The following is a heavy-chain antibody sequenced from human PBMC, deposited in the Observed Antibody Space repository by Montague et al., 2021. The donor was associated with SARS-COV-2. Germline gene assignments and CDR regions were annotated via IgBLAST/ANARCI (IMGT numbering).Heavy chain of an antibody. CDR2: INHTGST. D-gene: IGHD3-10*01. CDR3: ATRSTLWFGED. J-gene: IGHJ4*02. Sequence: ETLSLTCSVYGDSFSTYSWIWVRQPPGEGLEWIGEINHTGSTSYNPSLKRRVTMSIDSSNNQVSLKLSSMTAADTAVYYCATRSTLWFGEDWGQGTLVTVSS. V-gene: IGHV4-34*01. CDR1: GDSFSTYS.